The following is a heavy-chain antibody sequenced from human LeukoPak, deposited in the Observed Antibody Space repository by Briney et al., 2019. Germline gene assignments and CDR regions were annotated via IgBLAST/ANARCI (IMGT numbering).Heavy chain of an antibody. J-gene: IGHJ4*02. Sequence: ASVKISCKASGYSFIDYFTHWVQQAPGKGLEWMGRINVEDGDTIYAENFQGRVTMTADTSTETAYMEMSSLRSGDTAIYYCATFSGSSTYSFDNWGQGTLITVSS. CDR3: ATFSGSSTYSFDN. D-gene: IGHD1-26*01. CDR1: GYSFIDYF. V-gene: IGHV1-69-2*01. CDR2: INVEDGDT.